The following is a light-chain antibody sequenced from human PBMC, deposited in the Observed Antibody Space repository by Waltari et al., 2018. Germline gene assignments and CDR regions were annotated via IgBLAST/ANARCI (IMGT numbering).Light chain of an antibody. J-gene: IGLJ1*01. V-gene: IGLV1-44*01. CDR2: SND. Sequence: QSVLTQPPSASGTPGQRVTISCSGRSANIGSHAVHWFQHLPGTAPKLLIYSNDQRPSGVPDRFSGSKSGTSASLAISGLQSEDEADYYCATWDASLNGHVFGTGTKVTVL. CDR1: SANIGSHA. CDR3: ATWDASLNGHV.